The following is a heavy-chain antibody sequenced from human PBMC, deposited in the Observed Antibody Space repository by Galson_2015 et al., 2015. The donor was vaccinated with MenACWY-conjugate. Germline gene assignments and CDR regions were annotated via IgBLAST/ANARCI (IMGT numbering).Heavy chain of an antibody. J-gene: IGHJ4*02. CDR3: ARDGGTVSISDS. D-gene: IGHD1-1*01. CDR2: ITDSGNTI. V-gene: IGHV3-11*04. CDR1: GFTFSNYH. Sequence: SLRLSCAASGFTFSNYHMNWVRQAPGKGLEWVSYITDSGNTIYYADSVKGRFTISRYNAKNTLYLQIDSLRDEDTAVYYCARDGGTVSISDSWGQGTLISVSS.